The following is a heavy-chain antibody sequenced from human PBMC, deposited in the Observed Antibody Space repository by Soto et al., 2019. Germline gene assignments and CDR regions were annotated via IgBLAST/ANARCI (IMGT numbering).Heavy chain of an antibody. D-gene: IGHD3-22*01. CDR3: TRLEYYDSSGFTDY. CDR2: IRSKANSYAT. V-gene: IGHV3-73*02. J-gene: IGHJ4*02. Sequence: EVQLVESGGGLVQPGGSLKLSCAASGFTFSGSAMHWVRQASGKGLEWVGRIRSKANSYATAYAASVKGRFTISRDDSKNTAYLQMNSLKTEDTAVYYCTRLEYYDSSGFTDYWAQGTLVTVSS. CDR1: GFTFSGSA.